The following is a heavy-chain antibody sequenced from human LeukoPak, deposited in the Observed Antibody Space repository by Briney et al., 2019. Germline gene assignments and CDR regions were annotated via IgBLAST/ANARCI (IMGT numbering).Heavy chain of an antibody. D-gene: IGHD1-14*01. CDR3: ASQMGTGDQESYFDY. Sequence: ASVKVSCKASGYTFTGYYMHCVRQAPGQGLEWMGWINPNSGGTNYAQKFQGRVTMTRDTSISTAYMELSRLRSDDTDVYYCASQMGTGDQESYFDYWGQGTLVTVSS. V-gene: IGHV1-2*02. J-gene: IGHJ4*02. CDR1: GYTFTGYY. CDR2: INPNSGGT.